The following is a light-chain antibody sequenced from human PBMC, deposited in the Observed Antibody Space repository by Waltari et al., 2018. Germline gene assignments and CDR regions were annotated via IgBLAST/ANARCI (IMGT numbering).Light chain of an antibody. J-gene: IGKJ1*01. CDR1: QNCGRY. V-gene: IGKV3-20*01. CDR2: EAS. CDR3: QIHGRLPAT. Sequence: EIVLTQSPGTLSLSPGERATLSCRASQNCGRYLVWCQQKPGQAPRLLIYEASRRATGIPDRCSGSGSGTDFSLTISRLEPEDCAVYYCQIHGRLPATFGQGTKVEIK.